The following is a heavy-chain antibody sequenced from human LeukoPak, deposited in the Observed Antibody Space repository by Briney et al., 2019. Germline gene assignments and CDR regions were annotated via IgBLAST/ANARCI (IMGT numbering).Heavy chain of an antibody. CDR3: AREGRDGYNYDY. Sequence: SETLSLTCAVYGGSFSGYYWGWIRQPPGKGLEWIGSISYSGTTYYKPSLRSRLTISVDTSKNHLSLNLTSVTAADTAVYYCAREGRDGYNYDYWGQGTLVTVSS. J-gene: IGHJ4*02. CDR2: ISYSGTT. CDR1: GGSFSGYY. D-gene: IGHD5-24*01. V-gene: IGHV4-34*11.